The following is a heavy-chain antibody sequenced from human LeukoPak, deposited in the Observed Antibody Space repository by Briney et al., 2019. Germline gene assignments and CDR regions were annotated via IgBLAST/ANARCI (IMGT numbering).Heavy chain of an antibody. Sequence: ASVKVSCKASGYTGTGSYMHWVPQAPRQRLEGMGWINADSGGTNYAQKFQVWVTVTRDMSISTAYMEPSSLRSDDTAVYYCPRDLASVAAPPSHYWGQGTLVTVSS. CDR2: INADSGGT. CDR3: PRDLASVAAPPSHY. V-gene: IGHV1-2*04. CDR1: GYTGTGSY. D-gene: IGHD2-2*01. J-gene: IGHJ4*02.